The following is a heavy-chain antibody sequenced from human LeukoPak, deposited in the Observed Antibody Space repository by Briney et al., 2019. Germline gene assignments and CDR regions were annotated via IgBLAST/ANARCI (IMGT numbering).Heavy chain of an antibody. CDR3: AREGYGFNWFDP. V-gene: IGHV1-2*02. J-gene: IGHJ5*02. Sequence: ASVKVSCKASGYTFTGYYMHWVRQAPGQGLEWMGWINPNSGGTNYAQKFQGRVTMTRDTSISTAYMELSRLRSEDTAVYYCAREGYGFNWFDPWGQGTLVTVSS. CDR2: INPNSGGT. CDR1: GYTFTGYY. D-gene: IGHD3-10*01.